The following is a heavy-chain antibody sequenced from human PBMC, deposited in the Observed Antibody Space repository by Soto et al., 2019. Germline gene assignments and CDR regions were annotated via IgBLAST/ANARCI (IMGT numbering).Heavy chain of an antibody. CDR3: ARVGYYDSSGYYLSAYYYYYYMDG. J-gene: IGHJ6*03. V-gene: IGHV3-7*01. Sequence: GSLRLSCAASGFTFSSYWMSWVRQAPGKGLEWVANIKQDGSEKYYVDSVKGRFTISRDNAKNSLYLQMNSLRAEDTAVYYCARVGYYDSSGYYLSAYYYYYYMDGWGKGTTVTVSS. D-gene: IGHD3-22*01. CDR2: IKQDGSEK. CDR1: GFTFSSYW.